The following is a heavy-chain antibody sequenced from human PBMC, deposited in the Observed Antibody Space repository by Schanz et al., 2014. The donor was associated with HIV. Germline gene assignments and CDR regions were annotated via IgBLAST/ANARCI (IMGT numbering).Heavy chain of an antibody. D-gene: IGHD3-3*01. CDR2: IYCSGST. V-gene: IGHV4-61*01. CDR3: ARGQSCDFWRGYRVGCFDY. CDR1: GGSVSSGSYY. J-gene: IGHJ4*02. Sequence: QVQLQESGPGLVKPSETLSLTCTVSGGSVSSGSYYWSWIRQPPGKGREWIGYIYCSGSTNYNPSLKSRVTMSGGSSKNQFAPKLSSVTAADTAVYYCARGQSCDFWRGYRVGCFDYWGQGTLVTVSS.